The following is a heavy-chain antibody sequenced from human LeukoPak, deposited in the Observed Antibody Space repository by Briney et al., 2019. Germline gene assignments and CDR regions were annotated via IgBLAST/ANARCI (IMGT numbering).Heavy chain of an antibody. CDR2: IYYSGST. D-gene: IGHD3-22*01. CDR3: ARARNYYDSSGFYYEGDAFDI. Sequence: PSETLSLTCTVSGGSISSSSYYWGWIRQPPGKGLEWTGSIYYSGSTYYNPSLKSRVTISVDTSKNQFSLKLSSVTAADTAVYYCARARNYYDSSGFYYEGDAFDIWGQGTMVTVSS. V-gene: IGHV4-39*07. J-gene: IGHJ3*02. CDR1: GGSISSSSYY.